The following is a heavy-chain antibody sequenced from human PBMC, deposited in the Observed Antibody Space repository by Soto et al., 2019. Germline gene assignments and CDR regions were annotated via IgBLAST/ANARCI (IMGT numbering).Heavy chain of an antibody. Sequence: SETLSLTCTVSGGSISVYCWSWIRQPPGKGLEYIGFVCYSGSTNSNPSLRSRVTISLDTSKNQSSLKLSSVTAADTAVYYCGRHGRGSSGGKNDAFDIWGQGTMVTVSS. J-gene: IGHJ3*02. V-gene: IGHV4-59*08. D-gene: IGHD6-19*01. CDR1: GGSISVYC. CDR2: VCYSGST. CDR3: GRHGRGSSGGKNDAFDI.